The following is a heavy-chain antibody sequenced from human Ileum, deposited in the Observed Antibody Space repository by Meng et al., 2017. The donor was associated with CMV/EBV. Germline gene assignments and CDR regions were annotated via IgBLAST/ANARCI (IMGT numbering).Heavy chain of an antibody. D-gene: IGHD4-11*01. V-gene: IGHV3-21*06. CDR2: IHSSGTYM. CDR3: VRDNDFSNYY. Sequence: GGSLRLSCAASGFTFSDYNMNWVRQAPGKGLEWVSLIHSSGTYMFYADSVKGRFTISRDNAKTSLYLQMNSLRVEDTAVYYCVRDNDFSNYYWGQGTLVTVSS. CDR1: GFTFSDYN. J-gene: IGHJ4*02.